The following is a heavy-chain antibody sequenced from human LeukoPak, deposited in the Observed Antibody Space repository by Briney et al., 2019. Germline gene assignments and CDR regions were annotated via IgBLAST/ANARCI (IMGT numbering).Heavy chain of an antibody. V-gene: IGHV6-1*01. D-gene: IGHD1-26*01. J-gene: IGHJ4*02. Sequence: SQTLSLTCAISGDSVSSNSAAWNWIRQSPSRGLEWLGRAYYRSKWYNDYAVSVKSRITINPDTSKNQFSLQLSSVTAADTAVYYCASPKVGATWNYFDYWGQGTLVIVSS. CDR1: GDSVSSNSAA. CDR2: AYYRSKWYN. CDR3: ASPKVGATWNYFDY.